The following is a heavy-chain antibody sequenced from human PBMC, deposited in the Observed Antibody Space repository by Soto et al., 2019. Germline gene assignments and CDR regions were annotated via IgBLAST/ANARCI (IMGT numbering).Heavy chain of an antibody. J-gene: IGHJ6*02. V-gene: IGHV1-58*02. CDR3: AKSLAARPGYYGMYV. CDR2: IVVGSGNT. CDR1: GFTFTSSA. Sequence: GASVKVSCKASGFTFTSSAMQWVRQARGQRLEWIGWIVVGSGNTNYAQKFQERVTITRDMSTSTAYMELSSLRSEDTAVYYCAKSLAARPGYYGMYVCGQGTTVTVSS. D-gene: IGHD6-6*01.